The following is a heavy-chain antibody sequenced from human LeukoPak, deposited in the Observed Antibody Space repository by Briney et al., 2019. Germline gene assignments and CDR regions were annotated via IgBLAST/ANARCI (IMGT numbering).Heavy chain of an antibody. CDR3: ASSGGSGSYYDAFDI. V-gene: IGHV3-30*03. J-gene: IGHJ3*02. CDR2: ISYDGSDK. D-gene: IGHD3-10*01. CDR1: GFTFNTYA. Sequence: HAGRSLRLSCEASGFTFNTYAMHWVRQPPGKGLEWVALISYDGSDKIYTDSVKGRFTISRDNAKNTLYLQMNSLRAEDTAVYYCASSGGSGSYYDAFDIWGQGTMVTVSS.